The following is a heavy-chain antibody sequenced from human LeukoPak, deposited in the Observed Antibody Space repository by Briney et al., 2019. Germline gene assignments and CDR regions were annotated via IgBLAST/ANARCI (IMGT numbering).Heavy chain of an antibody. CDR2: IKQDGSEK. D-gene: IGHD6-19*01. J-gene: IGHJ4*02. Sequence: GGSLRLSCAASGFTFSSYWMSWVRQAPGKGLEWVANIKQDGSEKYYVDSVKGRFTISRDNAKNSLYLQMNSLRAEDTAVYYCANVLGSGWYSGFDYWGQGTLVTVSS. CDR3: ANVLGSGWYSGFDY. CDR1: GFTFSSYW. V-gene: IGHV3-7*03.